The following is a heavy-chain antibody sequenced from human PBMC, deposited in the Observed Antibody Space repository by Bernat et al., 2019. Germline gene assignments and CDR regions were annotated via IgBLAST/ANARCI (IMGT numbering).Heavy chain of an antibody. CDR3: ARGDWPKGHDY. J-gene: IGHJ4*02. CDR1: GDSVSRNSVT. V-gene: IGHV6-1*01. CDR2: TYYRSKWYN. Sequence: QVQLQQSGPGLVKPSQTLSLNCAISGDSVSRNSVTWNWIRQSPSRGLEWLGRTYYRSKWYNEYAVSVKSRITINPDTSKNQFSLQLTFVTPDDTAVYYCARGDWPKGHDYWGQGTLVTVSS. D-gene: IGHD2-21*01.